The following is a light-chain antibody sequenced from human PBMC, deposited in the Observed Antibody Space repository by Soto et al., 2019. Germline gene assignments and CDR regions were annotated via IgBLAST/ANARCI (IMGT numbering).Light chain of an antibody. CDR2: GAS. J-gene: IGKJ2*01. CDR3: QQQASSPPYT. V-gene: IGKV3-20*01. CDR1: QSVSSSY. Sequence: EIVLTQSPGTLSLSPGERATLSCRASQSVSSSYLAWYQQKPGQAPRLLIYGASSRAPGIPDRCSGSGSGTDVTLPIIRRQPHDDAVSYCQQQASSPPYTFGQGTKLEIK.